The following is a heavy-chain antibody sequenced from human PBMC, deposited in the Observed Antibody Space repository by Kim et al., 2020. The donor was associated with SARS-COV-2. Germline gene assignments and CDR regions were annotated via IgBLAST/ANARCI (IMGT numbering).Heavy chain of an antibody. D-gene: IGHD2-15*01. J-gene: IGHJ5*02. CDR1: GFTFSNYW. CDR3: ARDNCSGVTCTQYNWFDH. CDR2: IKQSGSEK. V-gene: IGHV3-7*01. Sequence: GGSLRLSCEASGFTFSNYWMNWVRQAPGKGLEWVANIKQSGSEKYYVDSVKGRFTISRDNAKNSLYLQMNSLRAEDTAVYYCARDNCSGVTCTQYNWFDHWGQGTLVTVSS.